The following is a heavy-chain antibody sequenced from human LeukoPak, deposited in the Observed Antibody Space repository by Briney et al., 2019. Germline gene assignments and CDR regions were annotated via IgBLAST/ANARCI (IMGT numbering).Heavy chain of an antibody. J-gene: IGHJ6*03. CDR3: ARGPSTQYYYYYMDV. CDR2: IYYSGRN. D-gene: IGHD2-2*01. CDR1: GGSISSYY. Sequence: SETLSLTCTVSGGSISSYYWSWLRQPPGKGVEGIGYIYYSGRNNYNHSLKSRVTISVDTCKNQFSLKLSSVTAADTAVYYCARGPSTQYYYYYMDVWGKGTTVTVSS. V-gene: IGHV4-59*01.